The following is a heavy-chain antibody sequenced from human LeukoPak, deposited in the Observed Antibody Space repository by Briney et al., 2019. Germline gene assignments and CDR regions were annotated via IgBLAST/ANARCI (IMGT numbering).Heavy chain of an antibody. CDR3: AKDRISSSVDFDY. D-gene: IGHD6-13*01. CDR2: ISGSGGST. J-gene: IGHJ4*02. CDR1: GFTFSSYA. Sequence: GGSLRLSCAASGFTFSSYAMSWVCQAQGKGLDWVSAISGSGGSTYYADSVKGRFTISRDNSKNTLYLQMNSLRAEDTAVYYCAKDRISSSVDFDYWGQGTLVAVSS. V-gene: IGHV3-23*01.